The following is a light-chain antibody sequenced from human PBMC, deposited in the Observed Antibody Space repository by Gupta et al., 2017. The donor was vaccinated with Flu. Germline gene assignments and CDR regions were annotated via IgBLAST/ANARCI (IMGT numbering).Light chain of an antibody. J-gene: IGKJ1*01. CDR1: QSVLYITKNMTY. CDR2: CAS. V-gene: IGKV4-1*01. Sequence: NSCQSVLYITKNMTYLAWYHQKPARPPQMLISCASSLESSVPERFSGSGSATDFSPPIISLQAADVAVYYCHQYYSTPPWTFGQGTKVEIK. CDR3: HQYYSTPPWT.